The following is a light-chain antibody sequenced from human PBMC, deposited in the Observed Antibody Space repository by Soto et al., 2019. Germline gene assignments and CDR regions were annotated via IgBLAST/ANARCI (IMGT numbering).Light chain of an antibody. CDR1: QSVSSY. CDR2: DAS. V-gene: IGKV3-11*01. Sequence: EIVLTQSPATLSLSPWERATLSCRASQSVSSYLAWYQQKPGQAPRLLIYDASNRATGIPARFSGSGSGTDFTLTISSLEPEDFAVYYCQQRSNWPPTFGQGTKVE. J-gene: IGKJ1*01. CDR3: QQRSNWPPT.